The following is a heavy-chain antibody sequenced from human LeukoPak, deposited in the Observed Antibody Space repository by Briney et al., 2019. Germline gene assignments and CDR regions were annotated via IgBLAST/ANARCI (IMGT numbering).Heavy chain of an antibody. CDR3: TKPPAHGDYEPFGY. J-gene: IGHJ4*02. Sequence: PGGSLRLSCAASGFIYGNYAMEWVRQAPGKGLEWVAFIRSDGSSKSYADSARGRFTISRDNSKSTLYLQMNSLRVEDTAVYFCTKPPAHGDYEPFGYWGQGTLVTVSS. D-gene: IGHD4-17*01. V-gene: IGHV3-30*02. CDR2: IRSDGSSK. CDR1: GFIYGNYA.